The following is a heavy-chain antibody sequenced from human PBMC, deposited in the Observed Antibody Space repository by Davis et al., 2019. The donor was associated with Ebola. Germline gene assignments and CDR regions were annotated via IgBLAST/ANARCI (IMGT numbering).Heavy chain of an antibody. CDR3: ARGGYCGGDCYFLTPGTWFDP. CDR1: GYTFTSYA. J-gene: IGHJ5*02. D-gene: IGHD2-21*01. CDR2: INAGDGNT. Sequence: ASVTVSCKASGYTFTSYAMHWVRQAPGQRLEWMGWINAGDGNTKYSQKFQGRVTITRDTSASTAYMELSSLRSEDTAVYYCARGGYCGGDCYFLTPGTWFDPWGQGTLATVSS. V-gene: IGHV1-3*01.